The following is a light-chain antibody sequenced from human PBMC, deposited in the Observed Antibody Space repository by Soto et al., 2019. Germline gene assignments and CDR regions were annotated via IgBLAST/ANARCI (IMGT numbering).Light chain of an antibody. Sequence: QSVLTQPPSVSAAPGQKVTISCSGSSSNIANNYVSWYQQLPGTAPKLLIFENNKRPSGIPDRFSGSKSGTSATLGITGLQTGDEAVYYCGTWVSSLPGVVFGGGTKLTVL. J-gene: IGLJ2*01. CDR1: SSNIANNY. CDR2: ENN. CDR3: GTWVSSLPGVV. V-gene: IGLV1-51*01.